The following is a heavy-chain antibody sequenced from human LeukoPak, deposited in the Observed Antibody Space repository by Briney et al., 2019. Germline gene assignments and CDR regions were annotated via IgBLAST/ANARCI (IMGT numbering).Heavy chain of an antibody. D-gene: IGHD1-26*01. V-gene: IGHV1-69*04. J-gene: IGHJ4*02. Sequence: SVKVSCKAAGGTFSSYAISWVRQDPGQGLEWMGRIIPIFGIANYAQKFQGRVTITADKSTSTAYMELSSLRSEDTAVYYCARDSGSYYSYYFDYWGQGTLVTVSS. CDR2: IIPIFGIA. CDR3: ARDSGSYYSYYFDY. CDR1: GGTFSSYA.